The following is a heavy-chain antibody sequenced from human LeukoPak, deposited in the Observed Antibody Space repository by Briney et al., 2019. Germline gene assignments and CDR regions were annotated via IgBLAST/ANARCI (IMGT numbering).Heavy chain of an antibody. CDR2: INPNSGGT. CDR1: GYTFTGYY. J-gene: IGHJ4*02. D-gene: IGHD3-22*01. CDR3: ARGYSDSSGYYYVFDY. V-gene: IGHV1-2*02. Sequence: ASVKVSCKASGYTFTGYYMHWVRQAPGQGLEWMGWINPNSGGTKDAQKFKGRVTMTRDTSINTAYMELSRLRSDDTAVYYCARGYSDSSGYYYVFDYWGQGTLVTVSS.